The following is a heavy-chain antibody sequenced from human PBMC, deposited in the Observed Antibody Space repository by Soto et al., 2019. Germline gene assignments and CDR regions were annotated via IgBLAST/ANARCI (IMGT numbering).Heavy chain of an antibody. CDR3: TRHGEWEPFDY. D-gene: IGHD1-26*01. Sequence: EVQLVESGGGLVQPGGSLKLSCAASGFTFSGSAMHWVRQASGKGLEWVGRIRSKANSYATAYAASVKGRFTISRDDSKNTAYLQMNSLKTEDTAVYYCTRHGEWEPFDYWGQGTLVTVSS. CDR1: GFTFSGSA. V-gene: IGHV3-73*01. CDR2: IRSKANSYAT. J-gene: IGHJ4*02.